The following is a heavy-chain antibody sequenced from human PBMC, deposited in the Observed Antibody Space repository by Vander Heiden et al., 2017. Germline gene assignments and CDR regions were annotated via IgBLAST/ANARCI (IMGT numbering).Heavy chain of an antibody. CDR3: AGLGRVLDYGGKDWYFDP. CDR2: IFSSGGT. D-gene: IGHD2-15*01. CDR1: GGSISSSSYY. V-gene: IGHV4-39*01. J-gene: IGHJ2*01. Sequence: QLQLQESGPGLVKPSETLSLTCTVSGGSISSSSYYWGWIRQPPGKGLGWIGSIFSSGGTYYHPSFKGRCTISVDTSQNQFSLKLSSVDPADPPVYYCAGLGRVLDYGGKDWYFDPWVRGTLVNVS.